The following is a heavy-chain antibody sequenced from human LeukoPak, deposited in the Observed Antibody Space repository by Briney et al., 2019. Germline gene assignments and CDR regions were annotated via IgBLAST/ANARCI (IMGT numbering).Heavy chain of an antibody. V-gene: IGHV4-39*01. CDR1: GGSISSSSCY. Sequence: SETLSLTCTVSGGSISSSSCYWGWIRQPPGTGLEWIGSIYSGGNTYYNPSLKSRVTISVDASENQCSLRLSSVTAADTAVYYCGRYDHPVISPIDSWGQGTLVTVSS. D-gene: IGHD2-21*01. CDR3: GRYDHPVISPIDS. CDR2: IYSGGNT. J-gene: IGHJ4*02.